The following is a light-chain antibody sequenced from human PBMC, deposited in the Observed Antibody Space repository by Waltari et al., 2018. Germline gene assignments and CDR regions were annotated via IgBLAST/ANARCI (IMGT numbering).Light chain of an antibody. CDR2: YKSDADN. J-gene: IGLJ3*02. V-gene: IGLV5-45*01. Sequence: QAVLTQPASLSASPGASVSLTCTLRSGIDVGTFRISWSQQRAGSPPQFLVRYKSDADNRQGSGVPSRFSGSKDFSANAGILLISGLQSADEADYYCMILYNNAVVFGGGTKLTVL. CDR3: MILYNNAVV. CDR1: SGIDVGTFR.